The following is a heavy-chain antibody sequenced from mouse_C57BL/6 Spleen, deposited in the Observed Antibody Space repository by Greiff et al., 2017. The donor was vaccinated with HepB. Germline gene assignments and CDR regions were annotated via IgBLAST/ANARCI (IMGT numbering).Heavy chain of an antibody. J-gene: IGHJ2*01. CDR2: IYPANGST. CDR1: GYTFTSYW. D-gene: IGHD1-1*01. Sequence: QVQLQQSGAELVKPGASVKMSCKASGYTFTSYWIPWVKQRPGQGLEWIGDIYPANGSTNYNEKFKNKATLTVDTSSSTAYMQLSSLTSEDSAVYYCARGSTTVVGHFDYWGKGTTLTVSS. CDR3: ARGSTTVVGHFDY. V-gene: IGHV1-55*01.